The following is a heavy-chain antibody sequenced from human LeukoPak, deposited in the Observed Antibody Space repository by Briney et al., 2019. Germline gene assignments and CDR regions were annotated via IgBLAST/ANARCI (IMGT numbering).Heavy chain of an antibody. J-gene: IGHJ4*02. CDR1: GFTFSSYW. D-gene: IGHD3-10*01. V-gene: IGHV3-7*01. Sequence: GGSLRLSCAASGFTFSSYWMSWVRQAPGKGLEWVANIKQDGSEKYYVDSVKGRFTISRDNAKNSLYLQMNSLRAEDTAVYCCARVYYYGPGYFDYWGQGTLVTVSS. CDR3: ARVYYYGPGYFDY. CDR2: IKQDGSEK.